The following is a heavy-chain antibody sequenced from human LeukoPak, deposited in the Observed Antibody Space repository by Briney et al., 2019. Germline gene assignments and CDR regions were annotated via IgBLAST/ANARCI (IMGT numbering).Heavy chain of an antibody. J-gene: IGHJ5*02. CDR2: IHDSGST. CDR3: ARGFGAGNYYYGWFDP. V-gene: IGHV4-30-4*01. CDR1: GASISSGDYH. D-gene: IGHD3-10*01. Sequence: SETLSLTCTVSGASISSGDYHWNWVRQPPGKGLEWIGFIHDSGSTYYNPSLKSRVSISRNMSKNQLSLMLSSVTAADTAVYYCARGFGAGNYYYGWFDPWGQGTLVSVSS.